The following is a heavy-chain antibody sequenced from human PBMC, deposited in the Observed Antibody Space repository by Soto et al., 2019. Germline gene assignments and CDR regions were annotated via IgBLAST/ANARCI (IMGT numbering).Heavy chain of an antibody. CDR1: GGSISSSSYY. V-gene: IGHV4-39*01. CDR2: IYYSGST. Sequence: SETLSLTCTVSGGSISSSSYYWGWIRQPPGKGLEWIGSIYYSGSTYYNPSLKSRVTISVDTSKNQFSLKLSSVTAADTAVYYCASPTPHCSSTSCYGFYSSWGQGTLVTVSS. CDR3: ASPTPHCSSTSCYGFYSS. D-gene: IGHD2-2*01. J-gene: IGHJ4*02.